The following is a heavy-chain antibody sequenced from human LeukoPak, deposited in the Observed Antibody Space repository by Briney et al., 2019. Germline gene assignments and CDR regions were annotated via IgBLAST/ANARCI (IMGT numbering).Heavy chain of an antibody. CDR2: INHSGRT. D-gene: IGHD1-26*01. J-gene: IGHJ4*02. V-gene: IGHV4-34*01. Sequence: PSETLSLTCAVHGGSLSGYYWSWIRQPPGKGLEWIGEINHSGRTNYNPSLKSRVTISLDTSQNQFSLKLTSVTAADTAVYYCARDKIVGATKFDYWGQGTLVTVSS. CDR3: ARDKIVGATKFDY. CDR1: GGSLSGYY.